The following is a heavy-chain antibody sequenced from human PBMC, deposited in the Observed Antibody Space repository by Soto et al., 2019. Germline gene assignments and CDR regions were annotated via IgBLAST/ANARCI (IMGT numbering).Heavy chain of an antibody. CDR1: GGSISSYY. D-gene: IGHD2-15*01. Sequence: PSETLSLTCTVSGGSISSYYWSWIRQPPGKGLEWIGYIYYSGSTNYNPSLKSRVTISVDTSKNQFSLKLSSVTAADTAVYYCAREVVAAAPGLGAFDIWGQGTMVAVSS. J-gene: IGHJ3*02. CDR3: AREVVAAAPGLGAFDI. V-gene: IGHV4-59*12. CDR2: IYYSGST.